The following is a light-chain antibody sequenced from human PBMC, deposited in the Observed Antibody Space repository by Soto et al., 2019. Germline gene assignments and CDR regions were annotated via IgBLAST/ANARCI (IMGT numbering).Light chain of an antibody. CDR3: QQSYSTPPT. J-gene: IGKJ4*01. CDR1: QSISMY. Sequence: DLQMTQSPSSLSASVGDRVTITCRASQSISMYLNWYQQKPGKAPNALIYAASSLQSGVPSRFSGSGSGTDFTLTITNLQPEDFATYFCQQSYSTPPTFGGGTKVEIK. V-gene: IGKV1-39*01. CDR2: AAS.